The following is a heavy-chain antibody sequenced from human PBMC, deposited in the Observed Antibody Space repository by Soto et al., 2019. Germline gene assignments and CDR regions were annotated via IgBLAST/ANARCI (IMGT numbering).Heavy chain of an antibody. D-gene: IGHD3-10*01. CDR2: IIPIFGTA. J-gene: IGHJ6*02. CDR1: GGTFSSYA. CDR3: ATLWFGELLYDTYGMDV. V-gene: IGHV1-69*06. Sequence: SVKVSCKASGGTFSSYAISWVRQAPGQGLEWMGGIIPIFGTASYAQKFQGRVTITGDTSTSTAYMELSSLRSEDTAVYYCATLWFGELLYDTYGMDVWGQGTTVTVSS.